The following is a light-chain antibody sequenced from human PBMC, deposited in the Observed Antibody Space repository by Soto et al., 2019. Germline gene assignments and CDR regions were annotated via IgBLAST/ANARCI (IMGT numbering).Light chain of an antibody. V-gene: IGKV3-20*01. CDR1: QSISGA. Sequence: EIVMTQSPATLSVSPGGRATLSCRASQSISGALAWYQQKPGQAPRLLIHGATTRATGIPDRFSGSGSGTDFTLTISRLEPEDFAVYYCQQYGSSPLTFGGGTKVDIK. CDR2: GAT. CDR3: QQYGSSPLT. J-gene: IGKJ4*01.